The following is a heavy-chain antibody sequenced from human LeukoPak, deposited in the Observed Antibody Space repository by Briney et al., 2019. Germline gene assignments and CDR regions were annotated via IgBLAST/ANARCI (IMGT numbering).Heavy chain of an antibody. CDR3: ARGTYIYGILTRGFDY. V-gene: IGHV4-4*07. D-gene: IGHD3-9*01. Sequence: KASETLSLTCTVSGGSISSYCWSWIRQPAGKGLEWIGRIYTSGSTNYNPSLKSRVTMSVDTSKNQFSLRLSSVTAADTAVYYCARGTYIYGILTRGFDYWGQGTLVTVSS. CDR1: GGSISSYC. CDR2: IYTSGST. J-gene: IGHJ4*02.